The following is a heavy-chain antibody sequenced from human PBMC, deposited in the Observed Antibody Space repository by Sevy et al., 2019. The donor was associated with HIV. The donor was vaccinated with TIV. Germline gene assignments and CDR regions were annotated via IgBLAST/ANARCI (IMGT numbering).Heavy chain of an antibody. V-gene: IGHV3-66*01. CDR2: IYSGGST. CDR3: ARDIGRWDDSSACAFDI. J-gene: IGHJ3*02. Sequence: GGSLRLSCAASGFTVSSNYMSWVRQAPGKGLEWVSVIYSGGSTYYADSVKGRFTISRDNSKNTLYLQMNSLRAEDTAVYYCARDIGRWDDSSACAFDIWGQGTMVTVSS. CDR1: GFTVSSNY. D-gene: IGHD3-22*01.